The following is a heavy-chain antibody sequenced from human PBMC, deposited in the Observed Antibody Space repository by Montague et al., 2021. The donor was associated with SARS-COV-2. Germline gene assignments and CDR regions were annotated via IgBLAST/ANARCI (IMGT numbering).Heavy chain of an antibody. V-gene: IGHV4-34*01. CDR3: ARGHVTIFGVLIMLPAAGALDI. D-gene: IGHD3-3*01. CDR1: DGSFSGYY. Sequence: SETLSLTCAVYDGSFSGYYWSWIRQPPGKGLEWIGEINHSGSTNYNPSLKGRVTISVDTSKNQFSLKLNSVSAADTAVYYCARGHVTIFGVLIMLPAAGALDIWGQGTMVTVSS. J-gene: IGHJ3*02. CDR2: INHSGST.